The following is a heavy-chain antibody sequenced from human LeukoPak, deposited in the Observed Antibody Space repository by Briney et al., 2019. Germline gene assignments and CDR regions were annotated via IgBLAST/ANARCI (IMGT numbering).Heavy chain of an antibody. CDR2: ISSRSYG. CDR1: GFTFSTSG. D-gene: IGHD2-21*02. Sequence: GGSLRLSCAASGFTFSTSGMNWVCQAPGKGLEWVASISSRSYGYYADAVKGRFTISRDNARNSLYLQMNSLRAEDTALYYCARGGGDIPIDSWGQGTLVAVSS. J-gene: IGHJ4*02. V-gene: IGHV3-21*01. CDR3: ARGGGDIPIDS.